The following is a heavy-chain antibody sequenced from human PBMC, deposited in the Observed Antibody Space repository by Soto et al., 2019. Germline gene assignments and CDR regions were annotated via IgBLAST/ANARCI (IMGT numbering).Heavy chain of an antibody. CDR1: GTIFSSYT. CDR3: ARGLGGRMDD. CDR2: IIPTLGET. J-gene: IGHJ6*02. V-gene: IGHV1-69*08. D-gene: IGHD3-16*01. Sequence: QVQLVQSGAEVKKPGSSVRVSCKASGTIFSSYTISWVRQAPGQGLEWMGRIIPTLGETNSAQKFQDRVTLTADKTTNTAYMELNSLRLEDTAVYYCARGLGGRMDDWGQGTTVTVSS.